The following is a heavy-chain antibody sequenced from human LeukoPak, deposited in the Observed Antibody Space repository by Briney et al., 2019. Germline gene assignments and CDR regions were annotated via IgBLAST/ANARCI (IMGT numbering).Heavy chain of an antibody. Sequence: GGSLRLSCAASGFTFSAYAMSWVRQAPGKGLEWVSAISGGGESSYYADSVKGRFTISTDNSRNTLSLQMNSLRAEDTAVFYCAKASGRGYCGSASCYTNFDFWGQGTLVTVSS. CDR2: ISGGGESS. D-gene: IGHD2-2*02. CDR3: AKASGRGYCGSASCYTNFDF. J-gene: IGHJ4*02. CDR1: GFTFSAYA. V-gene: IGHV3-23*01.